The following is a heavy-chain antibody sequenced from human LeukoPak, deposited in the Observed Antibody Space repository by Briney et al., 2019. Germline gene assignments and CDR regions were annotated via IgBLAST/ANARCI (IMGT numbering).Heavy chain of an antibody. V-gene: IGHV4-4*02. Sequence: PSETLSLTCAVSGDSISSNYWWTWVRQPPGKGLEWIGEIHHSGSTNYSPSLKSRVTISVDNSRNQFSLGLSSVSAADTAVYYCASGIPGYFGTSGYYYEYWGQGTLVTVSS. D-gene: IGHD3-22*01. CDR2: IHHSGST. CDR3: ASGIPGYFGTSGYYYEY. J-gene: IGHJ4*02. CDR1: GDSISSNYW.